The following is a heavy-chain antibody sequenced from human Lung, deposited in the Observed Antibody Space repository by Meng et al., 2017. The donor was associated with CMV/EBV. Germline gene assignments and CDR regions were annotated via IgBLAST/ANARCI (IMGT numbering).Heavy chain of an antibody. J-gene: IGHJ4*02. D-gene: IGHD3-10*01. CDR1: GFTFDSYA. V-gene: IGHV3-23*01. Sequence: GEXXKISCAASGFTFDSYAMHWVRQAPGRGLEWVSVITANGGTTFYSGSVKGRFSISRDNSKNTLYLQMIGLRAEDTAVYYCAKDRHYYGLGTYYNGPESWGQGTLVTVSS. CDR2: ITANGGTT. CDR3: AKDRHYYGLGTYYNGPES.